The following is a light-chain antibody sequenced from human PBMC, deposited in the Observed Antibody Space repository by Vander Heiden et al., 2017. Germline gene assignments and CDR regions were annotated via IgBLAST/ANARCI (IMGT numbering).Light chain of an antibody. CDR3: QQSYSTPQNT. V-gene: IGKV1-39*01. J-gene: IGKJ2*01. CDR1: QSISSY. CDR2: AAS. Sequence: DLQMTQSPSSLSASVGDRVTITCRASQSISSYLNWYQQKPGEAPNLLIYAASSLQSGVPSRFSGSGSGTDFTLTISSLQPEDFATYYCQQSYSTPQNTFGQGTKLEIK.